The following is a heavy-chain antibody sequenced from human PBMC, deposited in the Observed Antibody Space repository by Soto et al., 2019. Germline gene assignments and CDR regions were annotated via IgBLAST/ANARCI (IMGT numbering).Heavy chain of an antibody. J-gene: IGHJ4*02. CDR2: IGAGDGKT. Sequence: QVQLVQSGTEVKKPGASVKVSCKASGYRFTHYVIHWVRQAPGQRLEWMGWIGAGDGKTYYSQNFQGRVTITKDTAASTAYMELSSLISEDTAVYYCVRDYASDSSVHLDFWGQGTLVTVSS. V-gene: IGHV1-3*01. D-gene: IGHD3-22*01. CDR3: VRDYASDSSVHLDF. CDR1: GYRFTHYV.